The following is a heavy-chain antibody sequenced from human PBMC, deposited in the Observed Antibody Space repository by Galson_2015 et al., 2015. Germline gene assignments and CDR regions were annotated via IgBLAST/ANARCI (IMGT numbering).Heavy chain of an antibody. V-gene: IGHV3-33*01. CDR2: IWYDGSNK. CDR1: GFTFSSYG. D-gene: IGHD3-10*01. Sequence: SLRLSCAASGFTFSSYGMHWVRQAPGKGLEWVAVIWYDGSNKYYADSVKGRFTISRDNSKNTLYLQMNSLRAEDTAVYYCARGRAELLWFGVDAFDIWGQGTMVTVSS. CDR3: ARGRAELLWFGVDAFDI. J-gene: IGHJ3*02.